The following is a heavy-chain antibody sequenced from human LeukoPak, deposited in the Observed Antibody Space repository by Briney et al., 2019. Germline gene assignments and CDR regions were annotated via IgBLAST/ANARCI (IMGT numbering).Heavy chain of an antibody. CDR1: GFTFTKYW. CDR2: IKEDGSEK. D-gene: IGHD3-22*01. J-gene: IGHJ5*02. Sequence: PGGSLRLSCAASGFTFTKYWMTWVRQAPGKGLKWVANIKEDGSEKYYVDSVKGRFTISRDNAKNSLFLQMNSLRAEDTAVYYCAKDPPGNYYDSSGPVTWGQGTLVTVSS. CDR3: AKDPPGNYYDSSGPVT. V-gene: IGHV3-7*01.